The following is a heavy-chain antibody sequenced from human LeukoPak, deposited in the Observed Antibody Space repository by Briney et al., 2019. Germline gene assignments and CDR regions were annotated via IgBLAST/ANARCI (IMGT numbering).Heavy chain of an antibody. D-gene: IGHD2-15*01. CDR2: MNPNSGNT. CDR1: GYTFTSYD. Sequence: GASVKVSCKASGYTFTSYDINWVRQATGQGREWIGWMNPNSGNTGYAQKFQGRVTMTRNTSISTAYMELSSLRSEDTAVYYCASACSGGSCLDYYYYMDVWGKGTTVTVSS. J-gene: IGHJ6*03. V-gene: IGHV1-8*01. CDR3: ASACSGGSCLDYYYYMDV.